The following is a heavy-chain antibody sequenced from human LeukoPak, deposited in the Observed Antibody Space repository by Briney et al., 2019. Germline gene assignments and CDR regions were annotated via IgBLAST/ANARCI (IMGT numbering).Heavy chain of an antibody. J-gene: IGHJ4*02. D-gene: IGHD6-13*01. V-gene: IGHV3-30*18. CDR2: ISYGGSNK. CDR3: AKDGGSWYYFDS. Sequence: TGGSLRLSCAASGFTFSSYGIHWVRQAPGKGLEWVALISYGGSNKYYADSVKGRFIISRDNSKNTLFLQMNSLSAEDTAVYYCAKDGGSWYYFDSWGQGTLVTVSS. CDR1: GFTFSSYG.